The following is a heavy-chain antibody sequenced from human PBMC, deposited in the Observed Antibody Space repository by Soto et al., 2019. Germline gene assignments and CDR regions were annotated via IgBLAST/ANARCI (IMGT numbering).Heavy chain of an antibody. Sequence: QVQLVESGGGVVQPGRSLRLSCAASGFTFSSYGMHWVRQAPGKGLEWVAVIWYDGSNKYYADSVKGRFTISRDNSKNTLYLQMNSLRAEDTAVYYCAKDAEGVDYWGQGTLVTVSS. CDR3: AKDAEGVDY. J-gene: IGHJ4*02. CDR2: IWYDGSNK. V-gene: IGHV3-33*06. CDR1: GFTFSSYG.